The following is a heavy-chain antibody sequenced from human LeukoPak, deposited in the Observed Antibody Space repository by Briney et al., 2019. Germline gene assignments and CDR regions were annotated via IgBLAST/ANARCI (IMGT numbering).Heavy chain of an antibody. J-gene: IGHJ4*02. D-gene: IGHD4-17*01. V-gene: IGHV3-23*01. CDR1: GFTFSSYA. CDR2: ASGRDAAT. CDR3: AKAQTSVTTFLDS. Sequence: GGSLRLSCAASGFTFSSYAMSWVRLAPGKGLEWVSSASGRDAATYHADSVKGRSTISRDNSKNTLYLQLNSLRAEDSAVYYCAKAQTSVTTFLDSWGQGTLVTVSS.